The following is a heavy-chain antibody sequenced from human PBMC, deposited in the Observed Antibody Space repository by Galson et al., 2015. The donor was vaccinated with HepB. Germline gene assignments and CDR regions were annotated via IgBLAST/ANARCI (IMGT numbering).Heavy chain of an antibody. CDR1: GYTFINYY. V-gene: IGHV1-46*01. Sequence: SVKVSCKASGYTFINYYIHWVRQAPGQGLEWMGVINRNVGTTNYAQKFQGRVTLTRDTSTNAFYMELNSLRFDDTAMYYCARGEHGFDFWGQGTMVTVSS. CDR3: ARGEHGFDF. J-gene: IGHJ3*01. CDR2: INRNVGTT.